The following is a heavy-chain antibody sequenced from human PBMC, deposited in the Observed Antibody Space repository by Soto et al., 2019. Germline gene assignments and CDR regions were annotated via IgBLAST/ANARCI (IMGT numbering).Heavy chain of an antibody. V-gene: IGHV3-48*01. D-gene: IGHD6-13*01. J-gene: IGHJ4*02. CDR3: ARDLSSSDPDPLYFDY. Sequence: GGSLRLSCAASGFTFSSYSMNWVRQAPGKGLEWVSYISSSSSTIYYADSVKGRFTISRDNAKNSLYLQMNSLRAEDTAVYYCARDLSSSDPDPLYFDYWGQGTLVTVSS. CDR1: GFTFSSYS. CDR2: ISSSSSTI.